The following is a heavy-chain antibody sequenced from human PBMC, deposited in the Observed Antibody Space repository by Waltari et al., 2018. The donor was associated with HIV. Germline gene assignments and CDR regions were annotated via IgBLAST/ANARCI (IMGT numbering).Heavy chain of an antibody. Sequence: EVQLVESGGGLVRPGGSLGLSCAASGFTFSRYPMNWVRQAPGKGLERVSSISTSSSYIYHTDSVKGRFTISRDNAKNSLYLQMNSLRVEDTAVYYCAREKRFTYYGLDVWGQGTTVTVSS. CDR3: AREKRFTYYGLDV. CDR1: GFTFSRYP. V-gene: IGHV3-21*01. CDR2: ISTSSSYI. J-gene: IGHJ6*02. D-gene: IGHD3-3*01.